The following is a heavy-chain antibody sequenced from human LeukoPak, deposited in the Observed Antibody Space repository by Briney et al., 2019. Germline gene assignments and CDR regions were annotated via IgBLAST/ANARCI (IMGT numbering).Heavy chain of an antibody. CDR3: ARGGYCSGGSCYPDY. CDR2: IILSGRT. Sequence: SETLSLTCAVYGGSFSGFYWSWLRQPPGKGLEWIGEIILSGRTHYNPSLKSRVTISVDTSNNHFSLKLSSVTAADTAVYYCARGGYCSGGSCYPDYWGQGTLVTVSS. J-gene: IGHJ4*02. CDR1: GGSFSGFY. D-gene: IGHD2-15*01. V-gene: IGHV4-34*01.